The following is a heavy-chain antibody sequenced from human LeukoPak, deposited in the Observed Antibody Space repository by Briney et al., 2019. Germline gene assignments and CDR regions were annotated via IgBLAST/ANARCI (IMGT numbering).Heavy chain of an antibody. D-gene: IGHD3-3*01. Sequence: SETLSPTCTVSGGSTSNYFCTWLRQSAGKGLEWIGRIHTSGSTNYNPSLKSRVSMSVDTSKNQFSLKLSSVTAADTAVYYCARDPEGHGYYFDYWGQGALVTVSS. CDR1: GGSTSNYF. CDR3: ARDPEGHGYYFDY. V-gene: IGHV4-4*07. J-gene: IGHJ4*02. CDR2: IHTSGST.